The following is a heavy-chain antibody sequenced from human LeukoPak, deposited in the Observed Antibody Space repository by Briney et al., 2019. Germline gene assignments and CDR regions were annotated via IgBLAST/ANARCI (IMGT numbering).Heavy chain of an antibody. Sequence: GGSLRLSCAVSGITLSNYGMSWVRQAPGKGLEWVAGISDSGGRANYADSVKGRFTISRDNAKNSLYLQMNSLRAEDTAVYYCARDRMDGDYAYYFDYWGQGTLVTVSS. D-gene: IGHD4-17*01. V-gene: IGHV3-23*01. J-gene: IGHJ4*02. CDR2: ISDSGGRA. CDR1: GITLSNYG. CDR3: ARDRMDGDYAYYFDY.